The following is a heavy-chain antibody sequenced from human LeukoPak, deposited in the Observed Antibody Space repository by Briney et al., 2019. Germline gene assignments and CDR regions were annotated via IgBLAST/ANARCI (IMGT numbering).Heavy chain of an antibody. Sequence: GGSLRLSCAASGFTFDDYAMHWVRQAPGKGLEWVSYISSSGTVIYYADSVKGRFTISRDNAKNSLYLQMNSLRAEDTAVCYCASGEWLFDYWGQGTLVTVSS. CDR2: ISSSGTVI. D-gene: IGHD5-12*01. CDR3: ASGEWLFDY. J-gene: IGHJ4*02. CDR1: GFTFDDYA. V-gene: IGHV3-48*01.